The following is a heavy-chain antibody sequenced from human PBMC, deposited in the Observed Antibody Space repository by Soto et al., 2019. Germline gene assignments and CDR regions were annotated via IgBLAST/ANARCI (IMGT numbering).Heavy chain of an antibody. D-gene: IGHD1-1*01. CDR3: ARGPADNWNGYFDY. Sequence: GGSLRLSCAASGFTFSSYGMHWVRQAPGKGLEWVAVIWYDGSNKYYADSVKGRFTISRDNSKNTLYLQMNSLRAEDTAVYYCARGPADNWNGYFDYWGQGTLVTVSS. CDR2: IWYDGSNK. V-gene: IGHV3-33*01. CDR1: GFTFSSYG. J-gene: IGHJ4*02.